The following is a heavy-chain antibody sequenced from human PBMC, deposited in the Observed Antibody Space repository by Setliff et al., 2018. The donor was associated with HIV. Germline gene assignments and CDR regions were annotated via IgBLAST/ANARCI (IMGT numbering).Heavy chain of an antibody. V-gene: IGHV3-74*01. CDR3: ASHSFGISPPGKD. CDR1: GFTFNNSHW. J-gene: IGHJ4*02. D-gene: IGHD3-16*01. CDR2: ISDDGTST. Sequence: GGSLRLSCAVSGFTFNNSHWMHWVRQAPGKGLMWVSHISDDGTSTSYADSVKGRFIMSRDIAKKAVYLHMSSLSVEDTAIYYCASHSFGISPPGKDWGQGTLVTVSS.